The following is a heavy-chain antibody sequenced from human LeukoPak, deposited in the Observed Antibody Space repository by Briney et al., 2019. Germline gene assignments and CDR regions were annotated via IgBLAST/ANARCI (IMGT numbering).Heavy chain of an antibody. CDR1: GFTFSDYY. CDR2: ISSSGTTT. V-gene: IGHV3-11*01. CDR3: ARENDFWSGYYGPTWGLRVGSYYYYGMDV. D-gene: IGHD3-3*01. Sequence: KPGGSLRLSCAASGFTFSDYYMNWIRQAPGKGLEWVSYISSSGTTTYYADSVKGRFTISRDNAKNSLYLQMNSLRAEDTAVYYCARENDFWSGYYGPTWGLRVGSYYYYGMDVWGQGTTVTVSS. J-gene: IGHJ6*02.